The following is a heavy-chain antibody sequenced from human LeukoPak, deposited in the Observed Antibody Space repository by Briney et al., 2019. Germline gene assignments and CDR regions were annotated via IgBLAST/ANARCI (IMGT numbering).Heavy chain of an antibody. J-gene: IGHJ4*02. CDR3: ARDYSGSYWAFDY. D-gene: IGHD1-26*01. Sequence: PGRSLRLSCAASGFTFSSYAMHWVRQAPGKGLEWVAVISYDGSNKYYADSVKGRFTISRDNSKNTLYLQMNSLRAEDTAVYYCARDYSGSYWAFDYWGQGTLVTVSS. CDR1: GFTFSSYA. CDR2: ISYDGSNK. V-gene: IGHV3-30*04.